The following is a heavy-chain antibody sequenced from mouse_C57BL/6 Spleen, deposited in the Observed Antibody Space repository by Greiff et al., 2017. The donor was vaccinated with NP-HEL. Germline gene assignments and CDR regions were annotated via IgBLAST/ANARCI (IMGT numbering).Heavy chain of an antibody. J-gene: IGHJ4*01. V-gene: IGHV1-81*01. D-gene: IGHD1-1*01. Sequence: QVQLQQSGAELARPGASVKLSCKASGYTFTSYGISWVKQRTGQGLEWIGEIYPRSGNTYYNEKFKGKATLTADKSSSTAYMELRSLTSEDSAVYFCARVDSDYGSSYYYAMDYWGQGTSVTVSS. CDR3: ARVDSDYGSSYYYAMDY. CDR2: IYPRSGNT. CDR1: GYTFTSYG.